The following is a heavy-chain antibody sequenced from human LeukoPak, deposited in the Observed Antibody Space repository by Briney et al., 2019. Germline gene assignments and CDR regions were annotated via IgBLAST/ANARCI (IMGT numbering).Heavy chain of an antibody. CDR1: GFTFSDYY. J-gene: IGHJ5*02. CDR2: ISYSGSTI. Sequence: GGSLRLSCAASGFTFSDYYMSWIRQAPGKGLEWVSYISYSGSTIYYADSVKGRFTISRDNAKNSLYLQMNSLRAEDTAVYYCAKDRQQQLGSSFDPWGQGTLVTVSS. V-gene: IGHV3-11*04. CDR3: AKDRQQQLGSSFDP. D-gene: IGHD6-13*01.